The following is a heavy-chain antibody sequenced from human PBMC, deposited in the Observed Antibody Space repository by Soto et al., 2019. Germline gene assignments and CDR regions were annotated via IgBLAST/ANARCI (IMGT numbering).Heavy chain of an antibody. CDR2: ISQIGRP. CDR1: GGSLRGWH. J-gene: IGHJ6*02. CDR3: ARRRNQDD. Sequence: QVQLQLWGAGLLMPSETLSLTCGVSGGSLRGWHWKWLRQPPGKGLEWIGEISQEISQIGRPTYSAAVESLVAISVDSSYNPFSRKLSSVSAATTGIYHCARRRNQDDWGPGTAVIVS. V-gene: IGHV4-34*01.